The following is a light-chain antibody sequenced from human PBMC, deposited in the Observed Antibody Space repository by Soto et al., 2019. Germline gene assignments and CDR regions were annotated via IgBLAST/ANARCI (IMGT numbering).Light chain of an antibody. CDR3: QQYDNLPAFT. Sequence: DIQMTQSPSSLSASVGDRVTITCQASQDISNYLNWYQQKPGKAPKLLIYDASNLETGVPSRFSGSGSGTDFTFTISSLQPEEIATYYCQQYDNLPAFTFGPGTKVDIK. CDR1: QDISNY. CDR2: DAS. V-gene: IGKV1-33*01. J-gene: IGKJ3*01.